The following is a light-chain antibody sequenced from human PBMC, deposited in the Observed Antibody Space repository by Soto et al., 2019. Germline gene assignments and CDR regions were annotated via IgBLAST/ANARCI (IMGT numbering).Light chain of an antibody. CDR1: SNDIGAYNY. CDR2: DVT. J-gene: IGLJ2*01. V-gene: IGLV2-14*03. CDR3: TSYTSIIAVV. Sequence: QSALTQPASVSGSPGQSITISCTGTSNDIGAYNYVSWYQQHPGKAPTLLIYDVTNRPSGVSDRFSGSKSGRTASLTISGLQPDDEADYYCTSYTSIIAVVFGGGTKLTVL.